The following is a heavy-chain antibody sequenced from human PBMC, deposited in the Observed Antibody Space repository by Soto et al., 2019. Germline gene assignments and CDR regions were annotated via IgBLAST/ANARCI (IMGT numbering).Heavy chain of an antibody. CDR1: GYTFTGYY. CDR3: ARSPKLEYSSSSGNWFDP. V-gene: IGHV1-3*01. CDR2: INAGNGNT. J-gene: IGHJ5*02. Sequence: ASVKVSCKASGYTFTGYYMHWVRQAPGQGLEWMGWINAGNGNTKYSQKFQGRVTITRDTSASTAYMELSSLRSEDTAVYYCARSPKLEYSSSSGNWFDPWGQGTLVTVSS. D-gene: IGHD6-6*01.